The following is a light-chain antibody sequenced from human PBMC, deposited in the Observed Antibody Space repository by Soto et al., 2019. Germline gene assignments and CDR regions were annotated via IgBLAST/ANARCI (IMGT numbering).Light chain of an antibody. CDR3: QQYYSYPRT. CDR1: QGISSY. CDR2: AAS. V-gene: IGKV1-8*01. J-gene: IGKJ2*01. Sequence: AIRMTQSPSSLSASTGDRVTINCRASQGISSYLAWYQQKPGKAPKLLIYAASTLQSGVPSRFSGSGSGTDFTLTISCLQSEDFATYYCQQYYSYPRTFGQG.